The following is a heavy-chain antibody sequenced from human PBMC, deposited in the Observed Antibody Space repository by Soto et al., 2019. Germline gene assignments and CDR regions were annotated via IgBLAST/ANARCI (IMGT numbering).Heavy chain of an antibody. CDR3: AKDRGYSGYDPLDY. J-gene: IGHJ4*02. Sequence: GGSLRLSCAASGFTFSSYGMHWVRQAPGKGLEWVAVISYDGSNKYYADSVKGRFTISRDNSKNTLYLQMNSLRAEDTAVYYCAKDRGYSGYDPLDYWGQGTLVTVS. D-gene: IGHD5-12*01. CDR1: GFTFSSYG. V-gene: IGHV3-30*18. CDR2: ISYDGSNK.